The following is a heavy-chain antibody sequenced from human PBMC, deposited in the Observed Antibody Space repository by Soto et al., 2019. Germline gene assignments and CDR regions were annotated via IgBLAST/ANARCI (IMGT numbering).Heavy chain of an antibody. D-gene: IGHD2-21*02. CDR1: GGSVTDNSHY. CDR2: IFYRGTA. V-gene: IGHV4-61*01. Sequence: QVQLQESGPGLVNPSETLSLSCTVSGGSVTDNSHYCSWIRQPPGQGLEWIGNIFYRGTATYNPSFKSRVTMSVDTSKNQFSLKLSSVTAADTAVYFCARLYCGFDCYQAEYFQHWGQGTLVTV. J-gene: IGHJ1*01. CDR3: ARLYCGFDCYQAEYFQH.